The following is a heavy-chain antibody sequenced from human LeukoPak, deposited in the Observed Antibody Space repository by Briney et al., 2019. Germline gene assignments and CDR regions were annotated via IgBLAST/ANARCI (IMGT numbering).Heavy chain of an antibody. D-gene: IGHD3-10*01. Sequence: PSETLSLTCTVSGDSISSSSYYWGWIRQPPGKGLEWIGSIYYSGSTYYNPSLKSRVTISVDTSKNQYSLKLSSVTAADTAVYYCARDDSYGSGSYADVWGQGTTVTVSS. CDR2: IYYSGST. V-gene: IGHV4-39*07. J-gene: IGHJ6*02. CDR3: ARDDSYGSGSYADV. CDR1: GDSISSSSYY.